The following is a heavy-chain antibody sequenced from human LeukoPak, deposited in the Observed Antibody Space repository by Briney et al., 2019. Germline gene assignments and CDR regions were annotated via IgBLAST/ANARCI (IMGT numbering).Heavy chain of an antibody. V-gene: IGHV3-23*01. CDR1: GITLSNYG. CDR2: ISDSGGRT. Sequence: PGGSLRLSCAVSGITLSNYGMSWVRQAPGKGLEWVAGISDSGGRTKYADSVKGRFTISRDNPKNTLYLQMNSLRPEDTAVYFCAKRGVVIRVFLVGFHKEANYFDSWGQGVLVTVSS. D-gene: IGHD3-10*01. CDR3: AKRGVVIRVFLVGFHKEANYFDS. J-gene: IGHJ4*02.